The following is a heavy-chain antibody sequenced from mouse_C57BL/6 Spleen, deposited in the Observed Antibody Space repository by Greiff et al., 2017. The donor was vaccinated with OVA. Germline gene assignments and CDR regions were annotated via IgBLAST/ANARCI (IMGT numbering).Heavy chain of an antibody. CDR1: GFTFSDYG. D-gene: IGHD1-1*01. CDR3: ARGAYGSSLYYAMDY. J-gene: IGHJ4*01. Sequence: EVKVVESGGGLVQPGGSLKLSCAASGFTFSDYGMAWVRQAPRKGPEWVAFISNLAYSIYYADTVTGRFTISRENAKNTLYLEMSSLRSEDTAMYYCARGAYGSSLYYAMDYWGQGTSVTVSS. V-gene: IGHV5-15*01. CDR2: ISNLAYSI.